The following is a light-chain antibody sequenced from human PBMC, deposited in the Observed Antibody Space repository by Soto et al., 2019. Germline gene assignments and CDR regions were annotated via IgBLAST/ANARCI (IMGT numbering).Light chain of an antibody. CDR1: QDIKNY. CDR3: QQLNDYPFA. J-gene: IGKJ3*01. V-gene: IGKV1-9*01. CDR2: AAF. Sequence: DIQLTQSPSFLSASVGGRVTITCRASQDIKNYLAWYQQKPGKAPNLLIYAAFTLQSGVPSRFSGSGSGTEFTLTIRSMQTADFANYYCQQLNDYPFAFGPGTKVDIK.